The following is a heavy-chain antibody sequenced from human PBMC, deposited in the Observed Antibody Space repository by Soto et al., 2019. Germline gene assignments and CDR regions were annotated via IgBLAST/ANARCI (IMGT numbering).Heavy chain of an antibody. CDR1: GFTFSSYW. Sequence: EVPLVESGGGLVQPGGSLRLSCAASGFTFSSYWMSWVRQAPGKGLEWVANIKQDGSEKYYVDSVKGRFTISRDNAKNSLYLQLNSLRAEDTAVYYWASSDIVLVPAALDYWGQGTLVTVSS. CDR3: ASSDIVLVPAALDY. J-gene: IGHJ4*02. V-gene: IGHV3-7*01. CDR2: IKQDGSEK. D-gene: IGHD2-2*01.